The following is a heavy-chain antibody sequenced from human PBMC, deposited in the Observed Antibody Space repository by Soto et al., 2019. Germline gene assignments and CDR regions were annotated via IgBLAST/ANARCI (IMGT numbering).Heavy chain of an antibody. J-gene: IGHJ6*02. Sequence: ASVKVSCKASGYTFTSYGISWVRQAPGQGLEWMGWISAYNGNTNYAQKLQGRVTMTTDTSTSTAYMELRSLRSDDTAVYYCARDSDSSSWYTGHYYYYGMAVWGQGTTVTVS. V-gene: IGHV1-18*04. D-gene: IGHD6-13*01. CDR1: GYTFTSYG. CDR3: ARDSDSSSWYTGHYYYYGMAV. CDR2: ISAYNGNT.